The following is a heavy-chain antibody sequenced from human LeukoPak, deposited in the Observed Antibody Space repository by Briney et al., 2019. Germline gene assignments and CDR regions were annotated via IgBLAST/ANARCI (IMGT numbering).Heavy chain of an antibody. CDR3: VRATRVADY. CDR1: RFTLISYW. Sequence: GGSLRLSCAASRFTLISYWMSSVRQAPGKGLEWVADIKQDGSAKAYVDFVKGRFTMSRDNAKNSLYLQMNSLRDEDTAVYYCVRATRVADYWGQGTLVTVSS. J-gene: IGHJ4*02. CDR2: IKQDGSAK. D-gene: IGHD3-3*01. V-gene: IGHV3-7*04.